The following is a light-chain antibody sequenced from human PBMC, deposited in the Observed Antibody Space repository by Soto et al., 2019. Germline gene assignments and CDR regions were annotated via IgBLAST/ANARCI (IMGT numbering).Light chain of an antibody. Sequence: QSVLTQPASVSGSPGQSITISCTGTSTDVGGYNYVSWYQQHPGKAPKLLISDVSNRPSGVSFRFSGSKSGNTASLTISGLQAEDEADYHCNSYSSGPPLYPFGTGTKVTV. CDR1: STDVGGYNY. V-gene: IGLV2-14*01. J-gene: IGLJ1*01. CDR2: DVS. CDR3: NSYSSGPPLYP.